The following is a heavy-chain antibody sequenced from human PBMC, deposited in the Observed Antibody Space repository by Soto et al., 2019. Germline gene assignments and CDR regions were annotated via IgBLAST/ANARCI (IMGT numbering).Heavy chain of an antibody. J-gene: IGHJ5*02. CDR3: ASTVTTANWFDP. CDR1: GGSFSGYY. V-gene: IGHV4-34*01. CDR2: INHSGST. Sequence: SETLSLTCAVYGGSFSGYYWSWIRQPPGKGLEWIGEINHSGSTNYNPSLKSRVTISVDTSKNQFSLKLSSVTAADTAVYYCASTVTTANWFDPWGQGNLVT. D-gene: IGHD4-4*01.